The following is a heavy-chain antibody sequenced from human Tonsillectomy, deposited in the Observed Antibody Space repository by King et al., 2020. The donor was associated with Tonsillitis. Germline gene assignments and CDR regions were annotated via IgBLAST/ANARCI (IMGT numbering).Heavy chain of an antibody. CDR1: GASISSGGFS. Sequence: VQLQESGPGLVKPSQTLSLTCAVSGASISSGGFSWSWIRQPPGKGLEWIGYIYYRGSTYTYYNPSLKSRLIMSVDTSKNQFSLKLSSVTAADTAVYYCAPSTKGLFKGLGYWGQGTLVTVSS. D-gene: IGHD2-2*01. CDR3: APSTKGLFKGLGY. CDR2: IYYRGSTYT. V-gene: IGHV4-30-4*07. J-gene: IGHJ4*02.